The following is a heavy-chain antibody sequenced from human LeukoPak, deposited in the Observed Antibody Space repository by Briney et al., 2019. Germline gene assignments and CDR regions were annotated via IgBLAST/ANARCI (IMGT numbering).Heavy chain of an antibody. CDR2: IRSSGSTI. CDR3: ARDFGRWYFDY. V-gene: IGHV3-48*03. Sequence: GGSLRLSCAASGFTFSSYAMHWVRQAPGKGLEWVSYIRSSGSTIYYADSVKGRFIISRDNAKNSLYLQMNSLRAEDTAVYYCARDFGRWYFDYWGQGTLVTVSS. D-gene: IGHD4-23*01. CDR1: GFTFSSYA. J-gene: IGHJ4*02.